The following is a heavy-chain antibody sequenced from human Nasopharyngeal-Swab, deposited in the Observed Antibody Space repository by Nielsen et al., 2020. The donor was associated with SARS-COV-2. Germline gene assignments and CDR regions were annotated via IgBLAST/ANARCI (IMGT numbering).Heavy chain of an antibody. D-gene: IGHD3-10*01. J-gene: IGHJ6*02. CDR1: GGSVSSGSYY. V-gene: IGHV4-61*01. Sequence: SETLSLTCTVSGGSVSSGSYYWSWIRQSPGKGLEWIGYIYYSGSTNYNPSLKSRVTISVDTSKNQFSLKLSSVTAADTAVYYCARERYYYGSGGYGERGYGMDVWGQGTTVTVSS. CDR3: ARERYYYGSGGYGERGYGMDV. CDR2: IYYSGST.